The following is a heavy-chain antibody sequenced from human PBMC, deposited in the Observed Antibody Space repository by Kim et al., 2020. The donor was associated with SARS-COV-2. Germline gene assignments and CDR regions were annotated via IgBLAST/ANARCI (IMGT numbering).Heavy chain of an antibody. J-gene: IGHJ1*01. CDR3: ARVPDRIAAAGTGYFQH. D-gene: IGHD6-13*01. Sequence: LKSRVTTSVDTSKNQFSLKLSSVTAADTAVYYCARVPDRIAAAGTGYFQHWGQGTLVTVSS. V-gene: IGHV4-34*01.